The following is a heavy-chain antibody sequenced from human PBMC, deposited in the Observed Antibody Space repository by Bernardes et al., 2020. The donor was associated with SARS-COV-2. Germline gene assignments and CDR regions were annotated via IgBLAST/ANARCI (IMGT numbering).Heavy chain of an antibody. Sequence: RGSLRLSCAGSALTFSTYDMYRVSQATGKGLEWVSAIGSGGDTYYLCTVMGRFTISRENAKHSLYLKMNSLTAEDTALYYCARLSSSNWPKFDDWGQGTLVTVSS. CDR1: ALTFSTYD. CDR2: IGSGGDT. D-gene: IGHD6-13*01. J-gene: IGHJ5*02. CDR3: ARLSSSNWPKFDD. V-gene: IGHV3-13*01.